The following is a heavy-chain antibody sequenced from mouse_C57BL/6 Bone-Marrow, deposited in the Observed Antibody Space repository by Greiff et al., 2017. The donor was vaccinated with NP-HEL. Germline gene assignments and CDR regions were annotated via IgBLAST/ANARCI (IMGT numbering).Heavy chain of an antibody. V-gene: IGHV3-6*01. CDR3: AAFAY. CDR2: ISYDGSN. Sequence: VQLKESGPGLVKPSQSLSLTCSVTGYSITSGYYWNWIRQFPGNKLEWMGYISYDGSNNYNPSLKNRISITRDTSKNQFFLKLNSVTTEDTATYYGAAFAYWGQGTLVTVSA. CDR1: GYSITSGYY. J-gene: IGHJ3*01.